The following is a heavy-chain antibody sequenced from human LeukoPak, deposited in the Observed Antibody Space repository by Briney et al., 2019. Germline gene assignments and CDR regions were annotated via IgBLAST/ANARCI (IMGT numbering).Heavy chain of an antibody. D-gene: IGHD3-9*01. CDR2: INHSGST. CDR1: GGSFSGYY. Sequence: SETLSLTCAVYGGSFSGYYWSWIRQPPGKGLEWIGEINHSGSTNYNPSLKSRVTISVDTSKNQFSLKLSSVTAADTAVYYCARHVLRYFDWLLLWDYWGQGTLVTVSS. J-gene: IGHJ4*02. V-gene: IGHV4-34*01. CDR3: ARHVLRYFDWLLLWDY.